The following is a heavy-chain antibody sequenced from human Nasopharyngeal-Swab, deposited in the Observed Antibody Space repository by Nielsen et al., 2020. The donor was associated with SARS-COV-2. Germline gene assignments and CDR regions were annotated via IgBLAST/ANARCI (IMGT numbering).Heavy chain of an antibody. V-gene: IGHV3-30*18. CDR1: GFTFSSYG. CDR3: AKSRVGGPYYYYGMDV. CDR2: ISYDGSNK. D-gene: IGHD3-16*01. J-gene: IGHJ6*02. Sequence: GGSLRLSCAASGFTFSSYGMHWVRQAPGKGLEWVAVISYDGSNKYCADSVKGRFTISRDNSKNTLYLQMNSLRAEDTAVYYCAKSRVGGPYYYYGMDVWGQGTTVTVSS.